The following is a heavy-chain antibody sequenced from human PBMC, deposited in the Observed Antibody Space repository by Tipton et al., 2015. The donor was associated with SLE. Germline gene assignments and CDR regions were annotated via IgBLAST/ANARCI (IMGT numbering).Heavy chain of an antibody. CDR3: ASPGIAVAFDY. V-gene: IGHV4-31*03. CDR1: SGSVSSGAYY. D-gene: IGHD6-19*01. Sequence: LRLSCTVSSGSVSSGAYYWSWIRQHPGKGLEWIGYVFSSGTTYYNPSLKGRLSLSLDTSQNQLSLKLSSVTSADTAVYYCASPGIAVAFDYWGQGTLVTVSS. J-gene: IGHJ4*02. CDR2: VFSSGTT.